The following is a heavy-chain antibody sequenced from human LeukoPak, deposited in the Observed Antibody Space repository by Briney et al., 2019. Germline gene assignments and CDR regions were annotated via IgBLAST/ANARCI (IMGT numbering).Heavy chain of an antibody. V-gene: IGHV3-7*01. J-gene: IGHJ6*03. CDR3: ARFAVAARPNYYYMDV. CDR2: IKQDGSEK. Sequence: GGSLRLSCAASGFTFSSYWMSWGRQAPGKGLEWVANIKQDGSEKYYVDSVKGRFTISRDNAKNALYLQMNSLRAEDTAVYYSARFAVAARPNYYYMDVWGKGTTVTVSS. CDR1: GFTFSSYW. D-gene: IGHD6-6*01.